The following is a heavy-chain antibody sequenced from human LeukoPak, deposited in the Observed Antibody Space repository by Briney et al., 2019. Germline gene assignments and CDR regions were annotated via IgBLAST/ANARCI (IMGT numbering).Heavy chain of an antibody. CDR3: ARDYRGGYYFDY. CDR2: ISASGGST. D-gene: IGHD4-17*01. CDR1: GFTFSSYA. Sequence: PGGSLRLSCAASGFTFSSYAMSWVRQAPGEGLEWVSAISASGGSTYYADSVKGRFTISRDNSKNTLYLQMNSLRAEDTAVYYCARDYRGGYYFDYWGQGTLVTVSS. V-gene: IGHV3-23*01. J-gene: IGHJ4*02.